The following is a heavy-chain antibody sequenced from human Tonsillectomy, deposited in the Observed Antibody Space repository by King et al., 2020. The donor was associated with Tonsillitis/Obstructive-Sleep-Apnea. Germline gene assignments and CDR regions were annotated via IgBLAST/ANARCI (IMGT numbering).Heavy chain of an antibody. D-gene: IGHD3-22*01. V-gene: IGHV3-21*01. CDR3: SGENNYYDISGHFPLDC. CDR1: GFTFSSFS. J-gene: IGHJ4*02. CDR2: ITSGRSSYI. Sequence: VQLVESGGGLVKPGGSLRLSCAASGFTFSSFSFNWVRQAPGKGLEWVSSITSGRSSYIYYADSVKGRSTISRDNAKNSLFLQMNSLRADDTAVYYCSGENNYYDISGHFPLDCWGRGTLVTVSS.